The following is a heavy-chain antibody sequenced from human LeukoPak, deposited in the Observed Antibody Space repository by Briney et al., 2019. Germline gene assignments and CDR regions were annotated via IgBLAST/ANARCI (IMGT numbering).Heavy chain of an antibody. D-gene: IGHD2-15*01. J-gene: IGHJ3*02. CDR3: ARGGYAPI. CDR2: INHSGST. CDR1: GGSFSGYY. V-gene: IGHV4-34*01. Sequence: SETLSLTCAVYGGSFSGYYWSWIRQPPGKGLEWIGEINHSGSTNYNPSLKSRVTISADTSKNQFSLNLSSVTAADTAVYFCARGGYAPIWGQGTRVTVSS.